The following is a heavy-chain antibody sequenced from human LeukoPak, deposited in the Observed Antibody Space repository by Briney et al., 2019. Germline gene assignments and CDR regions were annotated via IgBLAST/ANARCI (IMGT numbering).Heavy chain of an antibody. CDR2: FYHSGDT. J-gene: IGHJ4*02. CDR1: GYSISSGYY. D-gene: IGHD5-18*01. Sequence: SETLSLTCTVSGYSISSGYYWGWIRQPPGKGLEWIGSFYHSGDTYCNPSLKSRVTIPVDTSKNQFSLNLRSVTAADTAVYFCARDQEYSYGYGRNWGQGTLVTVSS. CDR3: ARDQEYSYGYGRN. V-gene: IGHV4-38-2*02.